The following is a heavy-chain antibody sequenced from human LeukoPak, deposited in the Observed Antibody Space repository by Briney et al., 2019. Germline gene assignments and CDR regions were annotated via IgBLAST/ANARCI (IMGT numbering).Heavy chain of an antibody. J-gene: IGHJ4*02. CDR1: GYTFTGYY. CDR3: ARGHDDYGSGSYYNAMVDY. D-gene: IGHD3-10*01. Sequence: ASVKVSCKASGYTFTGYYMHWVRQAPGQGLEWMGWINPNSGGTNYAQKFQGRVTMTRDTSISTAYMELSRLRSDDTAVYYCARGHDDYGSGSYYNAMVDYWGQGTLVTVSS. V-gene: IGHV1-2*02. CDR2: INPNSGGT.